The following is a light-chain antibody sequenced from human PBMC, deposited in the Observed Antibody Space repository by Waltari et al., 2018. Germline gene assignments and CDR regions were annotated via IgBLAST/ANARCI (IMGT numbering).Light chain of an antibody. CDR2: QGR. CDR3: HSFTDSNTFNFV. V-gene: IGLV2-14*01. CDR1: THSVGRYNY. J-gene: IGLJ1*01. Sequence: QSALTQPASVFGSPGQSITIPCTGTTHSVGRYNYVSWYQHPPGKAPKLIIFQGRHRPSGVSNRFSGSKSGSTASLTISGLRADDAGDYYCHSFTDSNTFNFVFGPGTTVIVL.